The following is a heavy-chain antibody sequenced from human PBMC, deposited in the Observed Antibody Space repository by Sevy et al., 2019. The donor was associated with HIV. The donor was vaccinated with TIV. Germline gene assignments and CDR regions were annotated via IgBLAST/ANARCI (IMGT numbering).Heavy chain of an antibody. CDR1: GFTFTRYA. D-gene: IGHD3-16*01. Sequence: GGSLRLSCEASGFTFTRYAFHWVRQAPGKGLEWVAVVSKEGTNKYYADSVKGRFTISRDNSRNTLYLQMQSLRADDTPVYFCARDPHSVPHWGSFDSWGQGTLVTVSS. CDR3: ARDPHSVPHWGSFDS. CDR2: VSKEGTNK. V-gene: IGHV3-30-3*01. J-gene: IGHJ4*02.